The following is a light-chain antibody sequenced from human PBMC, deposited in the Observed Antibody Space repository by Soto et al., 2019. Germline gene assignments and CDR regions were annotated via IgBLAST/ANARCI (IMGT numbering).Light chain of an antibody. CDR3: SSYGGNNDLL. CDR2: EVS. V-gene: IGLV2-8*01. CDR1: SGDVGGFNY. Sequence: QSALTQPPSASGSPGQSVTISCTGTSGDVGGFNYVSWYQQRAGNAPKLIIFEVSKRPSGVPARFSGSKSGNRASLTVSGLQAEDEADYYCSSYGGNNDLLFGGGTKLTVL. J-gene: IGLJ3*02.